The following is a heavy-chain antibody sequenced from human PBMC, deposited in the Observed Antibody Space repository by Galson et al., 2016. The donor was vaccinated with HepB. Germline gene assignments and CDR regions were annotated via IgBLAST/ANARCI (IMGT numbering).Heavy chain of an antibody. Sequence: SLRLSCAASGITFSDHAFNWVRQAPGKGLKWVATISADGRGTHYADSVRGRFVIYIDDSMSTVFLQTNSLRDEHTALYYCAIDFDSSRNYEVGHWGQGTQVTVSS. CDR3: AIDFDSSRNYEVGH. CDR1: GITFSDHA. V-gene: IGHV3-23*01. J-gene: IGHJ4*02. D-gene: IGHD3-22*01. CDR2: ISADGRGT.